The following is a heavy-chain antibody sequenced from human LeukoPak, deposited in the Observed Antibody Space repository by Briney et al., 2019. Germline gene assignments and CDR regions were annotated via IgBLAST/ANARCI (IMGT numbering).Heavy chain of an antibody. J-gene: IGHJ4*02. D-gene: IGHD3-3*01. V-gene: IGHV4-34*01. CDR3: ARGARNVLRFFRPFDY. CDR2: IDHSGGT. Sequence: PSETLPLTCAVYGGSFSGYYWSWIRQPPGKGLEWIGEIDHSGGTNYNPSLKSRVTISVDTSKNQFSLKLSSVTAADTAVYYCARGARNVLRFFRPFDYWGQGTLVTVSS. CDR1: GGSFSGYY.